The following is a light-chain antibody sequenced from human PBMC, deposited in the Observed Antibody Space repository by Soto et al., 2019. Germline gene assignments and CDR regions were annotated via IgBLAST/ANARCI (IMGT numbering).Light chain of an antibody. CDR2: KAS. Sequence: DIQMTQSPSTLSGSVGDRVTITCRASQTISSWLAWYQQKPGKAPKLLIYKASTLKSGVPSRFSGSGSGTEFTLTISSLQPDDFATYYCQHYNRYSGAFGQGTKV. V-gene: IGKV1-5*03. CDR3: QHYNRYSGA. J-gene: IGKJ1*01. CDR1: QTISSW.